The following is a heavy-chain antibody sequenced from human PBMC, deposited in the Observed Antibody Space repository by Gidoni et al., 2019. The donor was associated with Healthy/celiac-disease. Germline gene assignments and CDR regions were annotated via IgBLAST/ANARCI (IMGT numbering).Heavy chain of an antibody. CDR3: AKDLRGARRSSGYSYGFISRGAYYFDY. D-gene: IGHD5-18*01. Sequence: EVQLLESGGGLVQPGGSLRLSCAASGFTFSIFAMTWVRQAPRRGLGWVSHISGSGGSTYYADSVKGRLTIARDNSKTTLYLQMNSLRAEDTAVYYCAKDLRGARRSSGYSYGFISRGAYYFDYWGQGTLVTVSS. J-gene: IGHJ4*02. V-gene: IGHV3-23*01. CDR2: ISGSGGST. CDR1: GFTFSIFA.